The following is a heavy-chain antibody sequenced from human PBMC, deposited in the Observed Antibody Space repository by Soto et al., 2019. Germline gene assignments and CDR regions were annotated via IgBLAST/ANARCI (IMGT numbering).Heavy chain of an antibody. D-gene: IGHD6-13*01. CDR1: GGSISSGGYY. Sequence: PSETLSLTCTVSGGSISSGGYYWSWIRQHPGKDLEWIGYIYYSGSTYYNPSLKSRVTISVDTSKNQFSLKLSSVTAADTAVYYCARLARDIAARGVHYYYYYMDVWGKGTTVTVSS. J-gene: IGHJ6*03. CDR2: IYYSGST. CDR3: ARLARDIAARGVHYYYYYMDV. V-gene: IGHV4-31*03.